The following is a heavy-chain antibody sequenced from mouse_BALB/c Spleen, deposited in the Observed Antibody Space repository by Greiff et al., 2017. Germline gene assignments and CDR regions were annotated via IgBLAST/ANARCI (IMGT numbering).Heavy chain of an antibody. J-gene: IGHJ2*01. CDR1: GFTFSSYT. V-gene: IGHV5-12-2*01. Sequence: EVQLVESGGGLVQPGGSLKLSCAASGFTFSSYTMSWVRQTPEKRLEWVAYISNGGGSTYYPDTVKGRFTISRDNAKNTLYLQMSSLKSEDTAMYYCARGLWWSYFDYWGQGTTLTVSS. CDR2: ISNGGGST. D-gene: IGHD1-1*02. CDR3: ARGLWWSYFDY.